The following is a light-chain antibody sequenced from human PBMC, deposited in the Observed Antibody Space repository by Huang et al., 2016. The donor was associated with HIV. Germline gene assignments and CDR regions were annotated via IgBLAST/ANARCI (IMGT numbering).Light chain of an antibody. Sequence: EIVLTQSPATLSLSPGERATLSCRASQSVRSYLAWYQQKPGQVPRLLIYDASIRATAIPSRFRGSGSGTDFTLTVSSLEPEYFAVYYCQQRDDWFTFGQGTKLELK. CDR1: QSVRSY. CDR3: QQRDDWFT. CDR2: DAS. J-gene: IGKJ2*01. V-gene: IGKV3-11*01.